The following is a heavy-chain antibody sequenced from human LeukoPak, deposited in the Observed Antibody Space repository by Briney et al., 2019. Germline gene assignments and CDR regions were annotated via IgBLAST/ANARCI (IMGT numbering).Heavy chain of an antibody. D-gene: IGHD3-22*01. V-gene: IGHV3-15*07. CDR3: ATDFYDST. CDR1: GCTFTNAW. J-gene: IGHJ5*02. Sequence: PGGSLRLSCATSGCTFTNAWMNWVRQAPGKGLEWVGRIRSNSDGGTIDYAAPVKGRFTLSRDDSKNTLYLQMNSLQTEDTAVYYCATDFYDSTWGQGTLVTVSS. CDR2: IRSNSDGGTI.